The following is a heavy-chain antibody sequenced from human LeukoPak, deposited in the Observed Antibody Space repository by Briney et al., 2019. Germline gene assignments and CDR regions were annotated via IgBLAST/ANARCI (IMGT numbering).Heavy chain of an antibody. CDR2: ISSSSSYT. J-gene: IGHJ4*02. V-gene: IGHV3-11*06. Sequence: KPGGSLRLSCAVSGFTFSDYYMIWIRQAPGKGLEWVSYISSSSSYTNYADSVKGRFTISRDNAKNSLYLQINSLRAEDTAVYYCARDISTYGLGSSQFDYWGQGTLVTVSS. CDR1: GFTFSDYY. CDR3: ARDISTYGLGSSQFDY. D-gene: IGHD3-10*01.